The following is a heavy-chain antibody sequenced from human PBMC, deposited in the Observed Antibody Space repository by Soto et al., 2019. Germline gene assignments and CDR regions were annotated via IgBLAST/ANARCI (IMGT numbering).Heavy chain of an antibody. D-gene: IGHD3-9*01. Sequence: GGSLRLSCAASGFSFSAFAMQWVRQAPGKGLEWVAVISYDGSNDYYTDSVKGRFTVSRDSSKSTLDLQMNSLRPEDTAVYYCARQRPNYDILTGPIYYYYFGMDVWGQGTTVTVSS. V-gene: IGHV3-30*04. CDR2: ISYDGSND. CDR3: ARQRPNYDILTGPIYYYYFGMDV. CDR1: GFSFSAFA. J-gene: IGHJ6*02.